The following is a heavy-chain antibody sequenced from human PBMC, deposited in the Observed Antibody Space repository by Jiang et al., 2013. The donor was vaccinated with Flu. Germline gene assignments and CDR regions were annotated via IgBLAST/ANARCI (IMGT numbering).Heavy chain of an antibody. V-gene: IGHV4-34*01. Sequence: KPSETLSLTCAVYGGSFSGYYWSWIRQPPGKGLEWIGEINHSGSTNYNPSLKSRVTISVDTSKNQFSLKLSSVTAADTAVYYCARGLDPGIAVPFDYWGQGTLVTVSS. J-gene: IGHJ4*02. CDR2: INHSGST. CDR1: GGSFSGYY. CDR3: ARGLDPGIAVPFDY. D-gene: IGHD6-19*01.